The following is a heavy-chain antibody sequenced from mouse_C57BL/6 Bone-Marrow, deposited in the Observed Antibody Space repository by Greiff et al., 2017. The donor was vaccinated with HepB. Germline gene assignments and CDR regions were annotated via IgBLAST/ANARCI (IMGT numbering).Heavy chain of an antibody. J-gene: IGHJ4*01. CDR3: ARAYGNYPSYYYAMDY. Sequence: EVQLQQSGPVLVKPGASVKMSCKASGYTFTDYYMNWVKQSHGKSLEWIGVINPYNGGTSYNQKFKGKSTLTVDKSSSTAYMQLSSLTSEDSAVYYCARAYGNYPSYYYAMDYWGQGTSVTVSS. V-gene: IGHV1-19*01. CDR1: GYTFTDYY. D-gene: IGHD2-10*02. CDR2: INPYNGGT.